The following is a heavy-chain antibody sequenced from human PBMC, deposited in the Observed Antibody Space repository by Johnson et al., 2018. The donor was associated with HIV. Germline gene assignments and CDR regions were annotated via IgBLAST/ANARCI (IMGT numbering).Heavy chain of an antibody. D-gene: IGHD1-26*01. CDR2: ISSQGTTS. J-gene: IGHJ3*02. V-gene: IGHV3-30*04. CDR3: AKGSGSYPWGEAFDI. CDR1: GFTFSIHA. Sequence: QVQLVESGGGLVQPGGSLRLFCAASGFTFSIHAMYWVRQAPGKGLEWVAVISSQGTTSYYADSVKGRFTVSRDNSKNTLYLQMNSLRAEDTAVYYCAKGSGSYPWGEAFDIWGQGTMVTVSS.